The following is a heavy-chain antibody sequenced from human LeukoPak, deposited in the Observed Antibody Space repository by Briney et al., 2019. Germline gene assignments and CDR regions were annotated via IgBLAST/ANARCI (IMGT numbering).Heavy chain of an antibody. CDR3: AKEREAYCSGGSCYGSDKLFPADY. J-gene: IGHJ4*02. D-gene: IGHD2-15*01. CDR1: GFTFSSYA. Sequence: GGSLRLSCAASGFTFSSYAMTWVRQAPGKGLGWVSSISGTGGSTFYADSVKGRFTISRDNSKNTLYLQMNSLRAEDTAIYYCAKEREAYCSGGSCYGSDKLFPADYWGQGTLVTVSS. CDR2: ISGTGGST. V-gene: IGHV3-23*01.